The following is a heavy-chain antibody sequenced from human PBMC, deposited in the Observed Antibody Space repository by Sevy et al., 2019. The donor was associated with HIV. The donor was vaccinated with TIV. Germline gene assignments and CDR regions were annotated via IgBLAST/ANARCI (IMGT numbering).Heavy chain of an antibody. Sequence: GGSLRLSCVASGFIFSTDWMHWVRQAPGKGLVWVLRIDTDGSDTSYADSVKGRFTISRDNAKNTLYLQMNSLRAEDTAVYYCVRDRPGPKHYMDVWGKGTTVTVSS. CDR3: VRDRPGPKHYMDV. CDR1: GFIFSTDW. CDR2: IDTDGSDT. V-gene: IGHV3-74*01. J-gene: IGHJ6*03.